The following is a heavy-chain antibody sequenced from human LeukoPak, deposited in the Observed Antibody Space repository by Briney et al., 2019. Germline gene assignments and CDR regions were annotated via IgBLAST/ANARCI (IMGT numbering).Heavy chain of an antibody. CDR3: ARVWGSSSDYYFDY. J-gene: IGHJ4*02. CDR2: INHSGST. CDR1: GGSFSGYY. V-gene: IGHV4-34*01. Sequence: SESLSLTCAVYGGSFSGYYWSWIRQPPGKGLEWIGEINHSGSTNYNPSLKSRVTISVDTSKNQFSLKLSSVTAADAAVYYCARVWGSSSDYYFDYWGQGTLVTVSS. D-gene: IGHD3-16*01.